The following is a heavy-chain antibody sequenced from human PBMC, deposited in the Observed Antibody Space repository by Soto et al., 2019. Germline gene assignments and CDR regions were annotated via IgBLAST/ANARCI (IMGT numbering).Heavy chain of an antibody. CDR3: TSLPFRGLDYYCYGMDV. V-gene: IGHV3-73*01. J-gene: IGHJ6*02. CDR2: IRSKANSYAT. CDR1: GFTFKNYG. Sequence: GGSLRLSCAASGFTFKNYGMHWFRQASGKGLEWVGRIRSKANSYATAYAASVKGRFTISRDDSKNTAYLQMNGLKTEDTAVYYCTSLPFRGLDYYCYGMDVWGQGTTVTVSS.